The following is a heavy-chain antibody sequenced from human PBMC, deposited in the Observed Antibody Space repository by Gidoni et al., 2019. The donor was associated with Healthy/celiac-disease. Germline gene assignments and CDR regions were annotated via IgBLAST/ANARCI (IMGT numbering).Heavy chain of an antibody. CDR2: ISYDGSNK. V-gene: IGHV3-30*18. Sequence: QVQLVESGGGVVQPGRSLRLSCAASGFTFSSYGMHWVRQAPGKGLEWVAVISYDGSNKYYADSVKGRFTISRDNSKNTLYLQMNSLRAEDTAVYYCAKGGQGFLDVWGQGTTVTVSS. J-gene: IGHJ6*02. CDR3: AKGGQGFLDV. CDR1: GFTFSSYG.